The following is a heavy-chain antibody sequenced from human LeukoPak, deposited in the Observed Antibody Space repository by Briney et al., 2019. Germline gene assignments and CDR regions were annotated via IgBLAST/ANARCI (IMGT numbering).Heavy chain of an antibody. V-gene: IGHV1-18*01. Sequence: ASVKVSCKASGYTFTSYGLSWVRQAPGQGLEWMGWISAYNGNTNYAQKLQGRVTMTTDTSTSTAYMELRSLRSDDTAVYYCARTVPAASLFDYWGQGTLVTVSS. J-gene: IGHJ4*02. CDR1: GYTFTSYG. CDR2: ISAYNGNT. D-gene: IGHD6-13*01. CDR3: ARTVPAASLFDY.